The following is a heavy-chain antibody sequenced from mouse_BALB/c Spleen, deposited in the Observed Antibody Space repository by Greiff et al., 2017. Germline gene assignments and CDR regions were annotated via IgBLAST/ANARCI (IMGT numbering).Heavy chain of an antibody. CDR1: GNSITSDYA. CDR3: ARYHGDY. J-gene: IGHJ4*01. V-gene: IGHV3-2*02. CDR2: ISYSGST. Sequence: VQLKESGPGLVKPSQSLSLTCTVTGNSITSDYAWNWIRQFPGNKLEWMGYISYSGSTSYNPSLKSRISITRDTSKNQFFLQLNSVTTEDTATYYCARYHGDYWGQGTSVTVSS.